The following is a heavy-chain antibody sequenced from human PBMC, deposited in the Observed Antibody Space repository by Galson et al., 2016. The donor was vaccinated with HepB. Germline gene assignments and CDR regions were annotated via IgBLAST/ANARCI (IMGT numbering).Heavy chain of an antibody. V-gene: IGHV1-18*01. D-gene: IGHD2/OR15-2a*01. CDR3: ARDVQYRFDS. CDR2: ISTYSGNT. CDR1: GYTFTTSG. Sequence: SVKVSCKASGYTFTTSGISWARQAPGQGLEWMGWISTYSGNTKYAQKFQGRLTLTTDSSTTTAYMELRSLRFDDTALYYCARDVQYRFDSWGQGTLVTVSS. J-gene: IGHJ4*02.